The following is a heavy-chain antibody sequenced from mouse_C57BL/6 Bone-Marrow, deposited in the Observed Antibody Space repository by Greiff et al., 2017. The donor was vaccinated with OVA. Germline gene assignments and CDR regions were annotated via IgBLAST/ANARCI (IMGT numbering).Heavy chain of an antibody. Sequence: HLHYSGPCLATPSHTLSLTCSVTGYSITSDYWNWIRKFPGNKLEYMGYISYSGSTYYNPSLKSRISITRDTSKNQYYLQLNSVTTEDTATYYCFTSDYWGQGTTLTVSS. J-gene: IGHJ2*01. CDR2: ISYSGST. CDR1: GYSITSDY. CDR3: FTSDY. V-gene: IGHV3-8*01.